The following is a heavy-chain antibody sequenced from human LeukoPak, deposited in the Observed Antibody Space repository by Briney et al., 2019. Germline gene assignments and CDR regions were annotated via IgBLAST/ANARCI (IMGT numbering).Heavy chain of an antibody. V-gene: IGHV3-7*01. J-gene: IGHJ4*02. D-gene: IGHD6-13*01. CDR1: GFTFSSYW. CDR3: ARDQRAPYSSSWYVDY. Sequence: GGSLRLSRAASGFTFSSYWMSWVRQAPGKGLEWVANIKQDGSEKYYVDSVKGRFTISRDNAKNSLYLQMNSLRAEDTAVYYCARDQRAPYSSSWYVDYWGQGTLVTVSS. CDR2: IKQDGSEK.